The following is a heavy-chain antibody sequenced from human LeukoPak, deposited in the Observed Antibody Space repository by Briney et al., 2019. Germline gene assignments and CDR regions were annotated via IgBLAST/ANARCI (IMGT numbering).Heavy chain of an antibody. CDR2: IYYTGST. D-gene: IGHD2-2*01. J-gene: IGHJ4*02. V-gene: IGHV4-59*13. Sequence: WETLSLTCTVSGGSINSYFWSWIRQPPGEGLQWIGYIYYTGSTNYNPSLKSRVTLSVDTSKNQFSLKVSSVTAADTAVYYCAAYREYPDFWGQGTLVTVSS. CDR1: GGSINSYF. CDR3: AAYREYPDF.